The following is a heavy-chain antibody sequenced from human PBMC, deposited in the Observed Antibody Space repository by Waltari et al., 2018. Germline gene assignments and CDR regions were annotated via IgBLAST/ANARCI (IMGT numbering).Heavy chain of an antibody. D-gene: IGHD3-22*01. V-gene: IGHV4-59*11. CDR1: GDSITSHF. J-gene: IGHJ3*02. CDR3: ARLPRGSVIIGAFDI. CDR2: MYFSGTH. Sequence: VQLQESGPGLVKPSETLSLSCDVSGDSITSHFWSWIRQAPGKGLEWIGYMYFSGTHNYNPSLKRRVPISIDTSKTHFSLNLRSVTAADTAIYYCARLPRGSVIIGAFDIWGQGTQVTVSS.